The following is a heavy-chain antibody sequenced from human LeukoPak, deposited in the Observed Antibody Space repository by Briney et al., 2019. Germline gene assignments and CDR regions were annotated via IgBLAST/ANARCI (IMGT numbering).Heavy chain of an antibody. J-gene: IGHJ4*02. CDR1: GRSISSYY. V-gene: IGHV4-59*01. CDR3: ARDSIANYDSSGSYFDY. D-gene: IGHD3-22*01. CDR2: IYYSGST. Sequence: SETLSLTCTVSGRSISSYYWSWIRQPPGKGLEWIGYIYYSGSTNYNPSLKSRVTISVDTSKNQFSLKLSSVTAADTAVYYCARDSIANYDSSGSYFDYWGQGTLVTVSS.